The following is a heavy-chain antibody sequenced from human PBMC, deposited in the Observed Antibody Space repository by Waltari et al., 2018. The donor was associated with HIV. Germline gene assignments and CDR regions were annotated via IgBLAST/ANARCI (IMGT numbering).Heavy chain of an antibody. V-gene: IGHV4-38-2*02. CDR3: ARMEGVLRFLGTFDP. J-gene: IGHJ5*02. CDR1: GYSISSGYY. D-gene: IGHD3-3*01. Sequence: QVQLQESGPGLVKPSETLSLTCTVSGYSISSGYYWGWIRQPPGKGLEWIGSIYHSGSTYYNPSLKSRVTISVDTSKNQFSLKLSSVTAADTAVYYCARMEGVLRFLGTFDPWGQGTLVTVSS. CDR2: IYHSGST.